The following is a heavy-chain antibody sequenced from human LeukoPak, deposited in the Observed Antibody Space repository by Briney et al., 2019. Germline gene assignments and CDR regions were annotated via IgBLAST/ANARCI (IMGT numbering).Heavy chain of an antibody. Sequence: ASVKVSCKASGGTFISYAISWVRQAPGQGLEWMGGIIPIFGTANYAQKFQGRVTITADESTSTAYMELSSLRSEDTAAYYCARSYDFWSGYYPFDPWGQGTLVTVSS. V-gene: IGHV1-69*13. CDR3: ARSYDFWSGYYPFDP. J-gene: IGHJ5*02. CDR2: IIPIFGTA. CDR1: GGTFISYA. D-gene: IGHD3-3*01.